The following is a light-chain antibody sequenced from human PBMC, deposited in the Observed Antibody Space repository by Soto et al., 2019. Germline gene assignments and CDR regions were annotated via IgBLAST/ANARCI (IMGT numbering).Light chain of an antibody. V-gene: IGKV1-5*01. J-gene: IGKJ1*01. CDR3: QQYHTFWT. Sequence: EIQMTQSPSTLSASVGDRVTIACRANQTITRWLAWYQQKPGKAPKLLIFDASTLESGVPSRFSGSGYGTEFTLTISSLPPEDFANYYCQQYHTFWTFGQGTTVEVK. CDR1: QTITRW. CDR2: DAS.